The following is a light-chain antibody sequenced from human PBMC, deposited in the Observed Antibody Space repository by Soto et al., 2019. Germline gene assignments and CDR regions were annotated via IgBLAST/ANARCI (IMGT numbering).Light chain of an antibody. CDR3: QQYSTWPPRYT. J-gene: IGKJ2*01. V-gene: IGKV3-15*01. Sequence: EIVMTQSPATLSVSPGGRATLSCRASQSVSSYLAWYQQRPGQPPRLLIYRASTRATGIPARFCGSGSGTEFSLTISILQSEDFAVYYCQQYSTWPPRYTFGQGTKLEI. CDR2: RAS. CDR1: QSVSSY.